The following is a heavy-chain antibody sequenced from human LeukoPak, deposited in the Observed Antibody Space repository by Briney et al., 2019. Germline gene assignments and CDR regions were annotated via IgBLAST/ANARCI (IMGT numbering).Heavy chain of an antibody. Sequence: GGSLRLSCGVSGFTFSGYWMSWVRQAPGKGLEWVASIKQDGSEIYYMDSVKGRFTISRDNAKNSQYLQMNSLKAEDTALYSCAKDRWGRGGPFDIWGQGTMVTVSS. D-gene: IGHD3-10*01. V-gene: IGHV3-7*03. CDR2: IKQDGSEI. J-gene: IGHJ3*02. CDR1: GFTFSGYW. CDR3: AKDRWGRGGPFDI.